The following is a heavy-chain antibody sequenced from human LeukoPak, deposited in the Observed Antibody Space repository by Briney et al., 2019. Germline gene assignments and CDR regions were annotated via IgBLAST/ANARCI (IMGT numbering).Heavy chain of an antibody. D-gene: IGHD2-15*01. Sequence: GGSLRLSCAASGFTFSSYAMSWVRQAPGKGLEWVSVISGSGGSTYYADSEKGRFTISRDNSKNTLYLQMNSLRPEDTAVYYCAREGDGGYCSGGTCYSSAHFDYWGQGTLVTVSS. CDR1: GFTFSSYA. J-gene: IGHJ4*02. CDR3: AREGDGGYCSGGTCYSSAHFDY. CDR2: ISGSGGST. V-gene: IGHV3-23*01.